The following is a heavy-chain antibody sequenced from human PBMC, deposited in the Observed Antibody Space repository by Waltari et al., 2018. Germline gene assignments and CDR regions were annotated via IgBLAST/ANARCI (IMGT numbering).Heavy chain of an antibody. Sequence: QVQLQESGPGLVKPSQTLSLTCTGPGGSIRSGRYYWSWIRPPAGKGLEWIGRIYTSGSTNYNPPLKSRVTISVDTSKNQFSLKLSSVTAADTAVYYCARVGYYDSSGYYPTFDYWGQGTLVTVSS. CDR2: IYTSGST. V-gene: IGHV4-61*02. D-gene: IGHD3-22*01. CDR1: GGSIRSGRYY. J-gene: IGHJ4*02. CDR3: ARVGYYDSSGYYPTFDY.